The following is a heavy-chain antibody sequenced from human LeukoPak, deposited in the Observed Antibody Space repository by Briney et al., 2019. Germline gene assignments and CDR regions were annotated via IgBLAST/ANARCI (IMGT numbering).Heavy chain of an antibody. CDR2: INPNTGDT. CDR3: ARDKVLITTNFKVPWFDP. D-gene: IGHD3-10*01. V-gene: IGHV1-2*02. CDR1: EYTFNAYY. Sequence: ASVKVSCKGTEYTFNAYYIHWLRQAPGQGLEWMGWINPNTGDTTSAQKFQGRVTMTRDTAISTAYMELSRLTSDDTANYYCARDKVLITTNFKVPWFDPWGQGTRVTVS. J-gene: IGHJ5*02.